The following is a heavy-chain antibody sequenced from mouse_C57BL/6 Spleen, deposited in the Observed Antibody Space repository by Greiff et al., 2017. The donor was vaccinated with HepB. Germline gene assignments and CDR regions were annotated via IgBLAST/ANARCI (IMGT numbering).Heavy chain of an antibody. CDR2: INYDGSST. J-gene: IGHJ1*03. D-gene: IGHD1-1*01. CDR1: GFTFSDYY. CDR3: ARGSSYPYWYFDV. Sequence: EVQLVESEGGLVQPGSSMKLSCTASGFTFSDYYMAWVRQVPEKGLEWVANINYDGSSTYYLDSLKSRFIISRDNAKNILYLQMSSLKSEDTATYYCARGSSYPYWYFDVWGTGTTVTVSS. V-gene: IGHV5-16*01.